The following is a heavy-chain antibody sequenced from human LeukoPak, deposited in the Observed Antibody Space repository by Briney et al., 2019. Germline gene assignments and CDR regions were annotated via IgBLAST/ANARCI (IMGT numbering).Heavy chain of an antibody. J-gene: IGHJ6*03. CDR1: GGSISSYY. CDR3: ARHVRYFDWMLRNYYYYMDV. CDR2: IYYSGST. Sequence: SETLSLTCTVSGGSISSYYWSWIRQPPGKGLEWIGYIYYSGSTNYNPSLKSRVTISVDTSKNQFSLKLSSVTAADTAVYYCARHVRYFDWMLRNYYYYMDVWGKGTTVTVSS. D-gene: IGHD3-9*01. V-gene: IGHV4-59*01.